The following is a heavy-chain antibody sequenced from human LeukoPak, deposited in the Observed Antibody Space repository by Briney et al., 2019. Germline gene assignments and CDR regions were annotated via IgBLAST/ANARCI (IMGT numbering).Heavy chain of an antibody. CDR3: ARGESSSWYD. J-gene: IGHJ4*02. V-gene: IGHV3-74*01. Sequence: GGPLRLFCAGSGFTFSTYRMHWVRPGPGKALVWVSCMNSDGSSIVYAASVKGRFTISRDNAKNTLYLQMNNLRAEDTAIYYCARGESSSWYDWGQGTLVTVSS. CDR1: GFTFSTYR. D-gene: IGHD6-13*01. CDR2: MNSDGSSI.